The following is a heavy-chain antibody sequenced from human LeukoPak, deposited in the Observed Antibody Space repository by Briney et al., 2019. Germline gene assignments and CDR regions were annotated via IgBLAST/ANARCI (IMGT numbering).Heavy chain of an antibody. CDR3: ASENSYYDSSGYLLYTDY. D-gene: IGHD3-22*01. CDR2: ISSSSSTI. CDR1: GFTFSSYS. V-gene: IGHV3-48*04. Sequence: GGSLRLSCAASGFTFSSYSMNWVRQAPGKGLEWVSYISSSSSTIYYADSVKGRFTISRDNAKNSLYLQMNSLRAEDTAVYYCASENSYYDSSGYLLYTDYWGQGTLVTVSS. J-gene: IGHJ4*02.